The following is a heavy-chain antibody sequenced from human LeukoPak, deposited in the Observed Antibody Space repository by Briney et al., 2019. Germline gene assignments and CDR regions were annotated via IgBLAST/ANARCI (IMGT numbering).Heavy chain of an antibody. CDR3: AKDFAAYGMDV. D-gene: IGHD2-15*01. J-gene: IGHJ6*02. Sequence: PGGSLRLSCAASGFTFSSYGMHWVRQAPGKGLEWVAVISYDGSNKYYADSVKGRFTLSRDNSKNTLYLQMNSLRAEDTAVYYCAKDFAAYGMDVWGQGTTVTVSS. CDR2: ISYDGSNK. V-gene: IGHV3-30*18. CDR1: GFTFSSYG.